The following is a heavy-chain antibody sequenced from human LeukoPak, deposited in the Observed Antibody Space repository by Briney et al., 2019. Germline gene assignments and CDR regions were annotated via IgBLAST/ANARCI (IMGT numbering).Heavy chain of an antibody. V-gene: IGHV1-46*01. CDR1: GYTFTNYY. CDR2: INPSGGTT. D-gene: IGHD3-22*01. J-gene: IGHJ4*02. Sequence: ASVKVSCKASGYTFTNYYMHWVRQAPGQGLEWMGIINPSGGTTSYARKFQGRVTMTRDTSTSTVSMELSSLRSEDTAVYYCARDLYHRYYHNSGHAFDYWGQGTLVTVSS. CDR3: ARDLYHRYYHNSGHAFDY.